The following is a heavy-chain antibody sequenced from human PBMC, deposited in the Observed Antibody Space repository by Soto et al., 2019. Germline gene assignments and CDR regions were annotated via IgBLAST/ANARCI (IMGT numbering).Heavy chain of an antibody. CDR1: GGSFSGYY. CDR3: AGGEMTTVTTGY. V-gene: IGHV4-34*01. CDR2: INHSGST. Sequence: QVQLQQWGAGLLKPSETLSLTCAVYGGSFSGYYWSWIRQPPGKGLEWIEEINHSGSTNYNPSLKSRVTISVDTSKNQFSLKLSSVTAADTAVYYCAGGEMTTVTTGYWGQGTLVTVSS. D-gene: IGHD4-17*01. J-gene: IGHJ4*02.